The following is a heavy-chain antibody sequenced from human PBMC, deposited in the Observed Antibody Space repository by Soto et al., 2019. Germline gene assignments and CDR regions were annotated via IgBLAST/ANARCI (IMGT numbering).Heavy chain of an antibody. CDR1: GFTFSSYA. CDR2: ISGSGGST. J-gene: IGHJ3*02. CDR3: AKDLRTDFGPPLTFDI. V-gene: IGHV3-23*01. D-gene: IGHD3-10*01. Sequence: GGSLRLSCAASGFTFSSYAMSWVRQAPGKGLEWVSAISGSGGSTYYADSVKGRFTISRDNSKNTLYLQMNSLRAEDTAVFYCAKDLRTDFGPPLTFDIWGQGTMVTV.